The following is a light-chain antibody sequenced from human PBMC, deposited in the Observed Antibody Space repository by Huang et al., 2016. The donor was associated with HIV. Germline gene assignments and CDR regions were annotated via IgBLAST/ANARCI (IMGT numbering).Light chain of an antibody. CDR1: RTVRTN. CDR2: GSS. J-gene: IGKJ4*01. V-gene: IGKV3-15*01. CDR3: HQYNNWLLS. Sequence: IVMTQSPATLSVSPGERVTLSCRANRTVRTNLAWYQQRPGHAPRLLLYGSSTRAPGIPARFSGSGSGTDFSLTISSLQSEDFALYYCHQYNNWLLSFGGGTRVDI.